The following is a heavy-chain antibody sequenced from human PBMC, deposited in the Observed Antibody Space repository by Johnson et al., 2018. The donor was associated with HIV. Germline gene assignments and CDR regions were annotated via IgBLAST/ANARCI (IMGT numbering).Heavy chain of an antibody. CDR2: ISGSGGST. J-gene: IGHJ3*02. D-gene: IGHD3-22*01. CDR1: GFTFSSYA. CDR3: ARRIYYYDSSGTEDAFDI. Sequence: VQLVESGGGLVQPGGSLRLSCAASGFTFSSYAMSWVRQAPGKGLEWVSAISGSGGSTYYADSVKGRFTISRDNSKNTLYLQMNSLRAEDTAVYYCARRIYYYDSSGTEDAFDIWGQGTMVTVSS. V-gene: IGHV3-23*04.